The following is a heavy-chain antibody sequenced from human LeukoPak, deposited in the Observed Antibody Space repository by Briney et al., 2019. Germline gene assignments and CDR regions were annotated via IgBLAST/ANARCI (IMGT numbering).Heavy chain of an antibody. CDR3: ARDAVRSGEMGRVDY. CDR1: GFTFSSYA. D-gene: IGHD5-24*01. J-gene: IGHJ4*02. CDR2: ISYDGSNK. V-gene: IGHV3-30*04. Sequence: GGALRLSCAASGFTFSSYAMHWVRQAPGKGLEGVAVISYDGSNKYYADSVKGRFTIYRDNSKNTLYLQMSSLRPEDTAVFYCARDAVRSGEMGRVDYWGQGTLVTVSS.